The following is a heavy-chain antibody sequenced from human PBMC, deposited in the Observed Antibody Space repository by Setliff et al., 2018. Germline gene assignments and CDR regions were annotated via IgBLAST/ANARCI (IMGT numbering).Heavy chain of an antibody. CDR3: ARGYCSSTTCYYHFDY. CDR2: INAGNGDT. V-gene: IGHV1-3*01. J-gene: IGHJ4*02. D-gene: IGHD2-2*01. Sequence: ASVKVSCKASGYTFTNFAIHWVRQAPGQRLEWMGWINAGNGDTKYSQKFQGRVTITRDTSATTAYMDLSSLRSEDTAVYYCARGYCSSTTCYYHFDYWGPGTLVTVSS. CDR1: GYTFTNFA.